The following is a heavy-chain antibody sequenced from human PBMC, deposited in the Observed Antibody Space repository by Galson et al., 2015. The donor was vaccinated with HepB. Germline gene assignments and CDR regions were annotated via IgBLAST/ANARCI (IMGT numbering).Heavy chain of an antibody. CDR2: VNSGGEIT. J-gene: IGHJ4*02. CDR1: GFTFNIYS. Sequence: SLRLSCAASGFTFNIYSMGWVRQAPGAGLEWVSVVNSGGEITFYADSVKGRFSISRDNRKNTVYLQMNSLRAEDTAVYFCAKHHDTSGHLFDYWGQGTLVTVS. D-gene: IGHD6-19*01. CDR3: AKHHDTSGHLFDY. V-gene: IGHV3-23*01.